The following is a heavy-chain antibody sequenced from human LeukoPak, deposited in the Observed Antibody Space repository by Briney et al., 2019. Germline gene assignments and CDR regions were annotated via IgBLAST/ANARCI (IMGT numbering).Heavy chain of an antibody. V-gene: IGHV4-59*01. J-gene: IGHJ2*01. Sequence: SETLSLTCTVSGDSISRYYWSWIRQPPDKGLEWIGYIYYSGSTNYNPSLKSRVTISVDTSKNQFSLKLSSVTAADTAVYYCAGPGHGHFDLWGRGTLVTVSS. CDR2: IYYSGST. CDR1: GDSISRYY. CDR3: AGPGHGHFDL.